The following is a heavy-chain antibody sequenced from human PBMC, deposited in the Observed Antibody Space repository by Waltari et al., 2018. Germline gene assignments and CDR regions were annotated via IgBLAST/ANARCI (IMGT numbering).Heavy chain of an antibody. V-gene: IGHV3-30*18. D-gene: IGHD4-17*01. CDR2: ISYDGSNK. CDR3: AKDFSPVTTSRLY. J-gene: IGHJ4*02. Sequence: QVQLVESGGGVVQPGRSLRLSCAAPGFTFSSYGMHLVRKAPGKGLEWVAVISYDGSNKYYADSVKGRFTISRDNSKNTLYLQMNSLRAEDTAVYYCAKDFSPVTTSRLYWGQGTLVTVSS. CDR1: GFTFSSYG.